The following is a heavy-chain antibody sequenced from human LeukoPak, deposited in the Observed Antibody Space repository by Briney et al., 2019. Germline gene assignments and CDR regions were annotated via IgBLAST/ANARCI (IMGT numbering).Heavy chain of an antibody. V-gene: IGHV3-23*01. CDR2: ISDVGGST. CDR1: GFTFSSYA. J-gene: IGHJ4*02. D-gene: IGHD6-19*01. Sequence: GGSLRLSCAASGFTFSSYAMSWVRQAPGRGLEWVSAISDVGGSTYYADSVKGRFTISRDNSKNTLYMQMNRLRADDTAVYYCARLQWLVGSGYSDYWGQGTLVTVSS. CDR3: ARLQWLVGSGYSDY.